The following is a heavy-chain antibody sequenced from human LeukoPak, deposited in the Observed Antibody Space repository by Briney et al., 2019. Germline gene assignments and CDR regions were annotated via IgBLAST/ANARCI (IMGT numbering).Heavy chain of an antibody. V-gene: IGHV1-3*01. D-gene: IGHD3-10*01. CDR2: INAGNGNT. CDR1: GYTFTSYA. CDR3: ARYRITYYYGSGSYDPSGLDYYYGMDV. Sequence: GASVKVSCKASGYTFTSYAMHWVRQAPGQRLEWMGWINAGNGNTKYSQKFQGRVTITRDTSASTAYMELSSLRSEDTAVYYCARYRITYYYGSGSYDPSGLDYYYGMDVWGQGTTVTVSS. J-gene: IGHJ6*02.